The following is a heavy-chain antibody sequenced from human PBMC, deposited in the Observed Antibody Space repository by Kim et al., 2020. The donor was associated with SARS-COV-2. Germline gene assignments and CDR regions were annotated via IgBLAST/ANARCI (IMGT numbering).Heavy chain of an antibody. D-gene: IGHD3-10*01. CDR3: ARYYGSGSRSTN. Sequence: YYTPSLQSRVTISVDTSKNQFSLKLSSVTAADTAVYYCARYYGSGSRSTNWGQGTLVTVSS. V-gene: IGHV4-39*01. J-gene: IGHJ4*02.